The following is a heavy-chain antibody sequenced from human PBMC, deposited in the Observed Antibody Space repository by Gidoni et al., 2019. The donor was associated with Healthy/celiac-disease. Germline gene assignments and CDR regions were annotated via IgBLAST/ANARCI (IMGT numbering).Heavy chain of an antibody. V-gene: IGHV1-3*01. Sequence: QVQLVQSGAEVKKPGASVKVACKAAGYTFTSYAMHWVRQAPGQRLEWMGWINAGNGNTNYSQKFQGRVTITRDTSARTAYMELSSLRSDDTAVYYCARWFYDILTGYSSPYGMDVWGQGTTVTVSS. CDR3: ARWFYDILTGYSSPYGMDV. CDR1: GYTFTSYA. D-gene: IGHD3-9*01. J-gene: IGHJ6*02. CDR2: INAGNGNT.